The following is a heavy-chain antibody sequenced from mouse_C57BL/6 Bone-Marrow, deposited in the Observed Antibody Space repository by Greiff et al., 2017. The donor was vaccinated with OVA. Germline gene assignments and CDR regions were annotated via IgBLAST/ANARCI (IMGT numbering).Heavy chain of an antibody. CDR2: IDPSDSET. V-gene: IGHV1-52*01. Sequence: QVQLQQPGAELVRPGSSVKLSCKASGYTFTSYWMHWVKQRPIQGLEWIGNIDPSDSETHYNQKFKDKATLTVDKSSSPAYMQLSSLTSEDSAVYYCARYAGSSPWFAYWGQGTLVTVSA. D-gene: IGHD1-1*01. CDR3: ARYAGSSPWFAY. CDR1: GYTFTSYW. J-gene: IGHJ3*01.